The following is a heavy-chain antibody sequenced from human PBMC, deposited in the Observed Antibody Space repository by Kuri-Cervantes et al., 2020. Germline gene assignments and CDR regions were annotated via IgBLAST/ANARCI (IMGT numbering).Heavy chain of an antibody. CDR2: ISYDGSNK. Sequence: GGSLRLSCAASGFTFSGYAMHWVRQAPGKGLEWVAVISYDGSNKYYADSVKGRFTISRDNAKNSLYLQMNSLRAEDTAVYYCARDLFGYYYYYMDVWGKGTTVTVSS. CDR3: ARDLFGYYYYYMDV. D-gene: IGHD3-3*01. J-gene: IGHJ6*03. CDR1: GFTFSGYA. V-gene: IGHV3-30*07.